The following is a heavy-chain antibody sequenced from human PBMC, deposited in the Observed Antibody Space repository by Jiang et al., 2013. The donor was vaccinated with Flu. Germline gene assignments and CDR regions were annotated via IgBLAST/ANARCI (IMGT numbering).Heavy chain of an antibody. D-gene: IGHD3-3*01. J-gene: IGHJ3*02. V-gene: IGHV4-59*09. CDR2: IDYRGST. Sequence: IDYRGSTHYNPSLESRITMSLDTSKNQFSLKLTSVTAADTARYYCARGGAIFGVFTPDAFDIWGQGTMVTVSS. CDR3: ARGGAIFGVFTPDAFDI.